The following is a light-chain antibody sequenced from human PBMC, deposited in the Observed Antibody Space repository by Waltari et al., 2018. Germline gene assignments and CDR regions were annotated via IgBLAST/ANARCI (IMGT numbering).Light chain of an antibody. Sequence: EIVMTQSPATLSVSPGERAILSCRASQSVTTNLAWYQQKPGQAPRLLIYGASTRATDIPARFSGSGSGTEFTLTISSLQSEDCAVYYCHQYNDGPPFNFGQGTNLEIK. V-gene: IGKV3-15*01. CDR3: HQYNDGPPFN. CDR2: GAS. CDR1: QSVTTN. J-gene: IGKJ2*01.